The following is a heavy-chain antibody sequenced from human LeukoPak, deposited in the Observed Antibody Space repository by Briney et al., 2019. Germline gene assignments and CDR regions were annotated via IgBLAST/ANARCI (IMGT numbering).Heavy chain of an antibody. D-gene: IGHD3-3*01. CDR3: ARAPVLRFLEWFRFDP. J-gene: IGHJ5*02. CDR1: GGSISSSSYY. Sequence: SETLSLTCTVSGGSISSSSYYWGWIRQPPGKGLEWIGSIYYSGSTYYNPSLKSRVTISVDTSKNQFSLKLSSVTAADTAVYYCARAPVLRFLEWFRFDPWGQGTLVTVSS. CDR2: IYYSGST. V-gene: IGHV4-39*01.